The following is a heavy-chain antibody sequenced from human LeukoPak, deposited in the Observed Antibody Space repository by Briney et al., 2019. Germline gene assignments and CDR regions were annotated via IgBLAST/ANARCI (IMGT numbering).Heavy chain of an antibody. CDR2: IYTSGST. V-gene: IGHV4-4*07. D-gene: IGHD3-22*01. Sequence: PSETLSLTCTVSGGSISSYYWSWIRQPAGKGLEWIGRIYTSGSTNYNPSLKSRVTMSVDTSKNQFSLKLSSVTAADTAVYYCARVAEWDDSSGYGFDYWGQGTLVTVSS. CDR1: GGSISSYY. J-gene: IGHJ4*02. CDR3: ARVAEWDDSSGYGFDY.